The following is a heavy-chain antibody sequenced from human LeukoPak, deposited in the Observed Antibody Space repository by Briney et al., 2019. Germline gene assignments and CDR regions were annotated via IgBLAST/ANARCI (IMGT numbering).Heavy chain of an antibody. CDR1: GGSFSGYY. V-gene: IGHV4-34*01. CDR3: ARRKPEGYSSSWYSFTGAFDV. J-gene: IGHJ3*01. CDR2: INHSGST. Sequence: SETLSLTCAVYGGSFSGYYWSWIRQPPGKGLEWIGEINHSGSTNYNPSLKSRVTISADTSKNQFSLKLSSVTAADTAVYYCARRKPEGYSSSWYSFTGAFDVWGQGTMVTVSS. D-gene: IGHD6-13*01.